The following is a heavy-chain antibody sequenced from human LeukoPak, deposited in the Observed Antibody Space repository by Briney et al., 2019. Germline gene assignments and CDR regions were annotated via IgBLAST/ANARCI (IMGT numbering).Heavy chain of an antibody. CDR1: GGSISSYY. V-gene: IGHV4-59*01. CDR2: IYYSGST. Sequence: SETLSLTCTVSGGSISSYYWSWIRQPPGKGLEWIGYIYYSGSTNYNPSLKSRVTISVDTSKNQFSLKLSSVTAADTAVYYCARAPLGSGRPFDYWGQGTLVTVSS. CDR3: ARAPLGSGRPFDY. J-gene: IGHJ4*02.